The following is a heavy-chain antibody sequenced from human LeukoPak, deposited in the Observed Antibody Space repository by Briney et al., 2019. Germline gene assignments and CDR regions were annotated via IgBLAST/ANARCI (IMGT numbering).Heavy chain of an antibody. V-gene: IGHV1-69*05. CDR1: GGTFSSYA. J-gene: IGHJ5*02. Sequence: SVKVSCKASGGTFSSYAISWVRQAPGQGLEWMGGIIPIFGTANYAQKFQGRVTITTDESTSTAYMELSSLRSEDTAVYYCARVLIAAAGWNWFDPWGPGNPGHRLL. CDR3: ARVLIAAAGWNWFDP. CDR2: IIPIFGTA. D-gene: IGHD6-13*01.